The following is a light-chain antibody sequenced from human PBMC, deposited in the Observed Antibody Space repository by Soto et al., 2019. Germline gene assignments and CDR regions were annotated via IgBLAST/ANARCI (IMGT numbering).Light chain of an antibody. V-gene: IGKV4-1*01. J-gene: IGKJ4*01. Sequence: DIVMTQSPDSLAVSLGERATINCKSSQSVLYSSNNKNYLAWYQQKPGQPPKLLIYWASTRESGVPDRFSGSGSGTDLTLTINSRQAEDVPVYYCQHYSSVPVTFGGGTKVEMK. CDR3: QHYSSVPVT. CDR1: QSVLYSSNNKNY. CDR2: WAS.